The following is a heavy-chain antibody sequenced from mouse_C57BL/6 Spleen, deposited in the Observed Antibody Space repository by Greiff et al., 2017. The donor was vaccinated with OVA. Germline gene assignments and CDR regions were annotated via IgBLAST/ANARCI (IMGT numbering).Heavy chain of an antibody. V-gene: IGHV1-82*01. CDR2: IYPGDGDT. CDR3: ARGGYSNWYFDV. Sequence: VKLMESGPELVKPGASVKISCKASGYAFSSSWMNWVKQRPGKGLEWIGRIYPGDGDTNYNGKFKGKATLTADKSSSTAYMQLSSLTSEDSAVYFCARGGYSNWYFDVWGTGTTVTVSS. CDR1: GYAFSSSW. D-gene: IGHD2-5*01. J-gene: IGHJ1*03.